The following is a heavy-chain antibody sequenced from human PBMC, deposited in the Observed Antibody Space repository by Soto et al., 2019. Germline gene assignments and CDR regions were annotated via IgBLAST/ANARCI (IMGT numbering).Heavy chain of an antibody. J-gene: IGHJ5*02. Sequence: EASVKVSCKVSGYTLTELSMHWVRQAPGKGLEWMGGFDPEDGETIYAQKFQGRVTMTEDTSTDTAYMELSSLRSEDTAVYYCATEPYGVPTYYFKTRQGWFDPWGQGTMVTAPQ. CDR2: FDPEDGET. CDR3: ATEPYGVPTYYFKTRQGWFDP. V-gene: IGHV1-24*01. CDR1: GYTLTELS. D-gene: IGHD3-10*01.